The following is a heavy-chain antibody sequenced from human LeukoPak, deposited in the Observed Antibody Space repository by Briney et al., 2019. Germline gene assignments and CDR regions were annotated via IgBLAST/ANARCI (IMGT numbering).Heavy chain of an antibody. V-gene: IGHV1-2*02. Sequence: GASVKVSCKASGYTFTGYYMHWVRQAPGQRLEWMGWINPNSGGTNYAQKFQGRVTMTRDTSISTAYMELSRLRSDDTAVYYCARGITIFGVVSHFDYWGQGTLVTVSS. CDR2: INPNSGGT. D-gene: IGHD3-3*01. CDR1: GYTFTGYY. CDR3: ARGITIFGVVSHFDY. J-gene: IGHJ4*02.